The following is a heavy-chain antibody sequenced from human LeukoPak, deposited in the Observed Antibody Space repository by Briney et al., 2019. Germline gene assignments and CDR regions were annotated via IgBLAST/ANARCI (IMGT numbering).Heavy chain of an antibody. J-gene: IGHJ5*02. CDR3: ARDTAMVTYWFDP. Sequence: ASVKVSCKASGYTFTGYYMHWVRQAPGQGLEWMGWINPNSGGTNYAQKFQGRVTMTRDTSISTAYMELTRLRSDDTAVYYCARDTAMVTYWFDPWGQGTLVTVSS. CDR2: INPNSGGT. V-gene: IGHV1-2*02. CDR1: GYTFTGYY. D-gene: IGHD5-18*01.